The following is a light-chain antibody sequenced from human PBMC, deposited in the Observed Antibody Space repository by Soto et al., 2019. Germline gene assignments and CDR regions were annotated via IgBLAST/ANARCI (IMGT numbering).Light chain of an antibody. CDR1: SSNIGSNY. Sequence: QAVLTQPPSASGTPGQRVTISCSGSSSNIGSNYVYWYQQLPGTAPKPLIYRNNQRPSGVPDRLSGSKSGTSASLAISGLRSDDEANYYCAAWDDSLSGPVFGGGTQLTVL. CDR3: AAWDDSLSGPV. V-gene: IGLV1-47*01. J-gene: IGLJ7*01. CDR2: RNN.